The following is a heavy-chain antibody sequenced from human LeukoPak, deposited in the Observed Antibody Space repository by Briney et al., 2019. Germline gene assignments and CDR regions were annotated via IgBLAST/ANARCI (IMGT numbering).Heavy chain of an antibody. V-gene: IGHV4-39*01. D-gene: IGHD5-24*01. J-gene: IGHJ4*02. CDR1: GGSISSRNYC. Sequence: SETLSLTCTVSGGSISSRNYCWGWFRQSPGKGLEWIAYICHSGSTYYNPSLKSRVTISVDTSKNHFSLMLTSVSAADTAVYHCARHPPHEDGDKRGFDFWGQGTLVTVPS. CDR3: ARHPPHEDGDKRGFDF. CDR2: ICHSGST.